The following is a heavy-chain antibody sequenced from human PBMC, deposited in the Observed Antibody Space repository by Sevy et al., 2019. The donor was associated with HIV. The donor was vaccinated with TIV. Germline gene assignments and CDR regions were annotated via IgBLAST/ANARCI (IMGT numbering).Heavy chain of an antibody. CDR2: VYHTGST. CDR1: GVSVSSDTYY. D-gene: IGHD3-22*01. Sequence: SETLSLTCAVSGVSVSSDTYYWSWIRQPPGKGLEWIGYVYHTGSTNYSPSFKSRVTISVDTSKNQFSLRLCSVAAADTAVYYWAREPYFFDKSGYYWDYWGQGALVTVSS. V-gene: IGHV4-61*01. J-gene: IGHJ4*02. CDR3: AREPYFFDKSGYYWDY.